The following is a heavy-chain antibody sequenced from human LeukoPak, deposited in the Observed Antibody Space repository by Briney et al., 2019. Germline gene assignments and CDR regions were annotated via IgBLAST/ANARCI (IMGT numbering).Heavy chain of an antibody. V-gene: IGHV1-8*01. J-gene: IGHJ4*02. CDR1: GYTFTSYD. CDR2: MNPNSGNT. CDR3: AKDERITIFGVVILYFDY. D-gene: IGHD3-3*01. Sequence: ASVKVSCKASGYTFTSYDINWVRQATGQGLEWMGWMNPNSGNTGYAQKFQGRVTMTRNTPISTAYMELSSLRSEDTAVYYCAKDERITIFGVVILYFDYWGQGTLVTVSS.